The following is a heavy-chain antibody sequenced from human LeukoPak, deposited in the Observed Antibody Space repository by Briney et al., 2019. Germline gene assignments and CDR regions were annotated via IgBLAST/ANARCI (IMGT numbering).Heavy chain of an antibody. D-gene: IGHD2-2*01. J-gene: IGHJ4*02. Sequence: SQTLSLTCAVSGGSISSGGYSWSWIRQPPGKGLEWIGYIYHSGSTYYNPSLKSRVTISVDRSKNQFSLKLSSVTAADTAVYYCARASYPPPAYYFDYWGQGTLVTVSS. CDR3: ARASYPPPAYYFDY. V-gene: IGHV4-30-2*01. CDR2: IYHSGST. CDR1: GGSISSGGYS.